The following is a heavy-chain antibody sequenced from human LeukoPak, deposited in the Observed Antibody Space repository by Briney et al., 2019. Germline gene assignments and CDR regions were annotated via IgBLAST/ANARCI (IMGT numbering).Heavy chain of an antibody. CDR1: GGSISSYS. J-gene: IGHJ4*02. V-gene: IGHV4-30-2*01. CDR2: IYHSEST. Sequence: PSETLSLTCTVSGGSISSYSWSWIRQPPGKGLEWIGYIYHSESTYYNPSLKSRVTISVDRSKNQFSLKLSSVTAADTAVYYCARDGSSGYYLAYWGQGTLVTVSS. D-gene: IGHD3-22*01. CDR3: ARDGSSGYYLAY.